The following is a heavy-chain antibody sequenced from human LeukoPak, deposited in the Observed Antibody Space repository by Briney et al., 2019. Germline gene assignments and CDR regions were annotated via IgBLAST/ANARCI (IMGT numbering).Heavy chain of an antibody. D-gene: IGHD5-24*01. Sequence: QPGGSLRLSCAGSGFSVSSHYMSWVRQAPGKGLEWVAVIYSGENTEYADSVKGRFTISRDNAKNTLYLQMNSLRAEDTAVYYCASLRDGYNSVDYWGQGTLVTVSS. CDR3: ASLRDGYNSVDY. V-gene: IGHV3-66*01. CDR1: GFSVSSHY. J-gene: IGHJ4*02. CDR2: IYSGENT.